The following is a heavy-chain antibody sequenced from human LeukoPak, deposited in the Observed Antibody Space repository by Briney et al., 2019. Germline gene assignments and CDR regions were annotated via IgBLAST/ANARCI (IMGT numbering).Heavy chain of an antibody. J-gene: IGHJ5*02. D-gene: IGHD2-21*01. CDR1: GGSVSRGSYY. V-gene: IGHV4-61*02. CDR2: IYTSGST. Sequence: SQTLSLTCTVSGGSVSRGSYYRSWIRQPAGKGLEWIGRIYTSGSTNYNPSLKSRVTISVDTSKNQFSLKLSSVTAADTAVYYCARQVVIALNWFDPWGQGTLVTVSS. CDR3: ARQVVIALNWFDP.